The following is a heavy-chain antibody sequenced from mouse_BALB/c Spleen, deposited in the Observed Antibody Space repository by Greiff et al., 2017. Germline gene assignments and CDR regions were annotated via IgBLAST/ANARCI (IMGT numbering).Heavy chain of an antibody. CDR3: ARDGGGITAWFAY. D-gene: IGHD2-4*01. V-gene: IGHV7-3*02. Sequence: EVQGVESGGGLVQPGGSLRLSCATSGFTFTDYYMSWVRQPPGKALEWLGFIRNKANGYTTEYSASVKGRFTISRDNSQSILYLQMNTLRAEDSATYYCARDGGGITAWFAYWGQGTLVTVSA. CDR1: GFTFTDYY. CDR2: IRNKANGYTT. J-gene: IGHJ3*01.